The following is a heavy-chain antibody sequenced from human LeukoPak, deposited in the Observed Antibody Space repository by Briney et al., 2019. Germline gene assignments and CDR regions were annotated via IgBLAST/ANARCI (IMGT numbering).Heavy chain of an antibody. J-gene: IGHJ4*02. V-gene: IGHV4-59*01. D-gene: IGHD3-10*01. CDR3: ATNYGSGSYPIAYFDY. Sequence: SETLSLTCTVSGGSISSYYWSWIRQPPGKGLEWIGNIYYSGSTNYNPSLKSRVTISVDTSKNQFSLKLSSVTAADTAVYYCATNYGSGSYPIAYFDYWGQGTLVTVSS. CDR1: GGSISSYY. CDR2: IYYSGST.